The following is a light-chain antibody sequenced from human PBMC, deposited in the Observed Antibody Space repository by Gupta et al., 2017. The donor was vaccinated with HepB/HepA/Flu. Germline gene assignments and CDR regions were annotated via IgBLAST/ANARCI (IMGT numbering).Light chain of an antibody. Sequence: QSALTQPASVSGSPGQSITISCTGTSSDVGGYNYVSWYQQPPGQAPKLMIYDVSNRPSGVSNRFSGSKSGNTASLTISGLQAEDEADYYCSSYTSSSTLYVFGTGTKVTVL. V-gene: IGLV2-14*01. CDR3: SSYTSSSTLYV. CDR1: SSDVGGYNY. J-gene: IGLJ1*01. CDR2: DVS.